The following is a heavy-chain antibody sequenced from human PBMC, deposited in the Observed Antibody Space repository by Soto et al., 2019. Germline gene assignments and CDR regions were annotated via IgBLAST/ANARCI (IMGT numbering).Heavy chain of an antibody. D-gene: IGHD5-18*01. CDR1: GFTFSSYA. J-gene: IGHJ4*02. CDR2: ISYDGSNK. V-gene: IGHV3-30-3*01. CDR3: ASEWKHDGLDY. Sequence: GGSLRLSCAASGFTFSSYAMHWVRQAPGKGLEWVAVISYDGSNKYHADSVKGRFTISRDNSKNTLYLQMNSLRAEDTAVYYCASEWKHDGLDYWGQGTLVTVSS.